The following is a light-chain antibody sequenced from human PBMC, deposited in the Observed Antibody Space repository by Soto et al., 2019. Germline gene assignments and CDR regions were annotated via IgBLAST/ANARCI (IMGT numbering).Light chain of an antibody. CDR2: WAS. Sequence: DIVLTQSPDSLAVSLGERATINCKSSQNVLYNSNHKNYLAWYQHKAGQPPKLLIYWASTRESGVPDRFGGSGSVTDFTLTISSLQAEDVGVYYCQQYYSSPRTFGQGTKVEIK. J-gene: IGKJ1*01. CDR3: QQYYSSPRT. CDR1: QNVLYNSNHKNY. V-gene: IGKV4-1*01.